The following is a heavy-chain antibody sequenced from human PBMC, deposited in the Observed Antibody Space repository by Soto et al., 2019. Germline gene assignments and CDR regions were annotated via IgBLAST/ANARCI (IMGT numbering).Heavy chain of an antibody. CDR2: ISRDGSTM. D-gene: IGHD2-21*01. CDR3: VGEFASGY. Sequence: QVQLVESGGGVVQPGRSLRLSCAPSGVTLSNFGMHWVRLAPGKGLEWVAVISRDGSTMCYADSVKGRFTISRDSSRNTMYLQMNSLRAEDTAVSHCVGEFASGYWPQGTLVTVSS. V-gene: IGHV3-30*03. J-gene: IGHJ4*02. CDR1: GVTLSNFG.